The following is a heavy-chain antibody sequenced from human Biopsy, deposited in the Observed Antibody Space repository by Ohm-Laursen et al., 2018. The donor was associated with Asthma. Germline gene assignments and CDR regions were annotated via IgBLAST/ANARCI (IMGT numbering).Heavy chain of an antibody. Sequence: GTLSLTCTVSGGSISNYYWNWIRQPPGQGLEWIGSIYYSGSTYYNPSLKSRVSISLDTSKNQFSLSLTSVTAADTAVYYCARTTYGDDGFDPWGQGTLVTVSS. CDR2: IYYSGST. D-gene: IGHD4-17*01. J-gene: IGHJ5*02. CDR3: ARTTYGDDGFDP. CDR1: GGSISNYY. V-gene: IGHV4-59*12.